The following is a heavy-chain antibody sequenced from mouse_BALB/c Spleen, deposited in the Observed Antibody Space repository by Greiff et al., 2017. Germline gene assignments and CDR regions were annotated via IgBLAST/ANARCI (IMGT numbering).Heavy chain of an antibody. CDR3: ARNYWVRRNWYFDV. J-gene: IGHJ1*01. V-gene: IGHV2-2*02. CDR1: GFSLTSYG. D-gene: IGHD2-14*01. Sequence: QVSLQQSGPGLVQPSQSLSITCTVSGFSLTSYGVHWVRQSPGKGLEWLGVIWSGGSTDYNAAFISRLSISKDNSKSQVFFKMNSLQANDTAIYYCARNYWVRRNWYFDVWGAGTTVTVSS. CDR2: IWSGGST.